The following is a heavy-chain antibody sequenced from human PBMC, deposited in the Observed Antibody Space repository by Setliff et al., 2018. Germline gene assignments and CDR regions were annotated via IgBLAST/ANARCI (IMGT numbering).Heavy chain of an antibody. J-gene: IGHJ4*02. D-gene: IGHD2-2*01. V-gene: IGHV1-18*01. CDR1: GDSIPKNA. CDR2: ISAYNGNT. CDR3: ARSTSWFSTNY. Sequence: GASVKVSCKASGDSIPKNAISWVRQAPGQGLEWMGWISAYNGNTNYAQKFQGRVTMTRDTSTSTVYMELSSLRSEDTAVYYCARSTSWFSTNYWGQGTPVTVSS.